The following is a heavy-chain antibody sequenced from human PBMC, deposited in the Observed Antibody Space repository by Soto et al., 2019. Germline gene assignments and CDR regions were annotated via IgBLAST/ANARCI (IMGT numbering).Heavy chain of an antibody. D-gene: IGHD3-10*01. CDR3: AREGYYGSGSYYNIRNYYYYYGMDV. CDR1: GYTFTSYG. J-gene: IGHJ6*02. CDR2: ISAYNGNT. Sequence: GASVKVSCKASGYTFTSYGISWVRQAPGQGLEWMGWISAYNGNTNYAQKLQGRVTMTTDTSTSTAYMELRSLRSDDTAVYYCAREGYYGSGSYYNIRNYYYYYGMDVWGQGTTVTVSS. V-gene: IGHV1-18*01.